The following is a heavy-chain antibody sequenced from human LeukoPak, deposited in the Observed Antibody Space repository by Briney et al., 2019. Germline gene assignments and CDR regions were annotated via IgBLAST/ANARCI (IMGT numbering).Heavy chain of an antibody. J-gene: IGHJ4*02. D-gene: IGHD1-1*01. CDR3: ANSRNVSPRDY. Sequence: GGSLRLSCAAPGFXFTNYAMTWVRQAPGKGLEWVSAISGSGGITSYADSVKGRFTISRDNSKNTLYLQMNSLRAEDTAVYYCANSRNVSPRDYWGQGTLVTASS. CDR2: ISGSGGIT. CDR1: GFXFTNYA. V-gene: IGHV3-23*01.